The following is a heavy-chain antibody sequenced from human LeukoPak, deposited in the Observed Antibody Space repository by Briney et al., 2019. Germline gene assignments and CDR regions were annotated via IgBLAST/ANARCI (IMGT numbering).Heavy chain of an antibody. J-gene: IGHJ3*02. CDR1: GGSFSGYY. CDR3: ARDLTPVDAFDI. V-gene: IGHV4-34*01. Sequence: PSETLSLTCAVYGGSFSGYYWSWIRQPPGKGLEWIGEINHSGSTNYNPSLKSRVTISVDTSKNQFSLKLSSVTAADTAVYYCARDLTPVDAFDIWGQGTMVTVSS. CDR2: INHSGST.